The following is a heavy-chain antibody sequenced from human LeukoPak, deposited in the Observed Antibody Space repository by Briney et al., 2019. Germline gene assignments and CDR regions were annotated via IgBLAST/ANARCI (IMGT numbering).Heavy chain of an antibody. CDR2: IYSGGST. V-gene: IGHV3-66*04. Sequence: GGSLRLSCAASGFTVSSNYMSWVRQAPGKGLEWVSVIYSGGSTYYADSVKGRFTISRDNSKNTLYLQMNSLRAEDTAVYYCARHIPRGNNYFDCWGQGTLVTVSS. D-gene: IGHD1/OR15-1a*01. CDR1: GFTVSSNY. CDR3: ARHIPRGNNYFDC. J-gene: IGHJ4*02.